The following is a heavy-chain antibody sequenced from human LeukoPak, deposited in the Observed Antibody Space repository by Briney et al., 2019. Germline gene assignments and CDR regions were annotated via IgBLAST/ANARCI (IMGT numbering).Heavy chain of an antibody. D-gene: IGHD2-15*01. CDR3: AKQRSEVVVAATNY. J-gene: IGHJ4*02. CDR1: GFTFSSYA. Sequence: PGGSLRLSCAASGFTFSSYAMTWVRQAPGKGLEWVSSITGGGDTTYYADSARGRFTISRDNSKNTLSVQMNSLRAEDTAVYYCAKQRSEVVVAATNYWGQGTLVTVSS. V-gene: IGHV3-23*01. CDR2: ITGGGDTT.